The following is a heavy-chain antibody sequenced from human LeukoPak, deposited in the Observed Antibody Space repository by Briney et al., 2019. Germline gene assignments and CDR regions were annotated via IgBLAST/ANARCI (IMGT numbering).Heavy chain of an antibody. CDR2: INTNTGNP. CDR1: GYTFTSYA. V-gene: IGHV7-4-1*02. Sequence: ASVKVSCKASGYTFTSYAMNWVRQAPGQGLKWMGWINTNTGNPTYAQGFTGRFVFSSDTSVSTAYLQISSLKAEDTAVHYCARTRPVGQFGENRGEFDYWGRGTLVTVSS. D-gene: IGHD3-16*01. J-gene: IGHJ4*02. CDR3: ARTRPVGQFGENRGEFDY.